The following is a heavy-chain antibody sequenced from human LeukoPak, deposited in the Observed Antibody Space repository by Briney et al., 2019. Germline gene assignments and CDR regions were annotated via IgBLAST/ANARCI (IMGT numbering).Heavy chain of an antibody. D-gene: IGHD6-13*01. J-gene: IGHJ4*02. Sequence: GGSLRLSCAASGFAFSSYAMSWVRQAPGKGLEWFSAISGSGGDTYYADSVKGRFTISRDNSKNTLYLQMNSLRAEDTAVYYCAKGMRSIAAAGIDYWGQGTLVTVSS. CDR1: GFAFSSYA. CDR3: AKGMRSIAAAGIDY. V-gene: IGHV3-23*01. CDR2: ISGSGGDT.